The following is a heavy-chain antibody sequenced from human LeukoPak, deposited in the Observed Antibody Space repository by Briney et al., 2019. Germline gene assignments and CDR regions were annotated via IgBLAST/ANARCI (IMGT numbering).Heavy chain of an antibody. V-gene: IGHV3-7*01. J-gene: IGHJ4*02. CDR3: ARDRVVYDFWSGYYTTAGGYFDY. Sequence: PGGSLRLSCAASGFTFSRYWMSWVRQAPGKGLEWVANIKQDGSEKYYVDSVKGRFTISRDNAKNSLYLQMNSLRAEDTAVYYCARDRVVYDFWSGYYTTAGGYFDYWGQGTLVTVSS. CDR1: GFTFSRYW. CDR2: IKQDGSEK. D-gene: IGHD3-3*01.